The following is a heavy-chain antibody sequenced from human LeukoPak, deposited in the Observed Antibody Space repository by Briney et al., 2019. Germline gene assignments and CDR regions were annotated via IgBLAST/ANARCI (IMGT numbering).Heavy chain of an antibody. D-gene: IGHD5-18*01. CDR2: IYSGGST. Sequence: GGSLRLSCAASGFTFSSYAMSWVRQAPGKGPEWVSVIYSGGSTYYADSVKGRFTISRDNSKNTLYLQMNSLRAEDTAVYYCARDKSYGHHHFDYWGQGTLVTVSS. V-gene: IGHV3-66*01. CDR1: GFTFSSYA. CDR3: ARDKSYGHHHFDY. J-gene: IGHJ4*02.